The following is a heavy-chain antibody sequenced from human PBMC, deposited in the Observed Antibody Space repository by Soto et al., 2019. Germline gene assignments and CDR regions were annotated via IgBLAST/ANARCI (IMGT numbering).Heavy chain of an antibody. CDR3: AHRVLRTVFGLVTTTAIFFDF. D-gene: IGHD3-3*01. CDR1: GFSLTTSGVG. CDR2: IYWDDDK. V-gene: IGHV2-5*02. Sequence: QITLNESGPAVVRPTETLTLTCRFSGFSLTTSGVGVGWIRQSPGKAPEWLARIYWDDDKRYSASLKSRLTITKDPSKNQVVLTVSDLDPTDTATYYCAHRVLRTVFGLVTTTAIFFDFWGPGTPVAVSS. J-gene: IGHJ4*02.